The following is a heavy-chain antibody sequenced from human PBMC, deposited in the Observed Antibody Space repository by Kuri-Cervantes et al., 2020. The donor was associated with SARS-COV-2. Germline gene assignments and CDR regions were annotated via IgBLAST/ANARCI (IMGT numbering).Heavy chain of an antibody. CDR3: ARDFSGGQLLSGWSRQTYYYYYYMDV. CDR2: INPNSGGT. D-gene: IGHD2-2*01. V-gene: IGHV1-2*02. J-gene: IGHJ6*03. Sequence: ASVKVSCKASGYTFTGYYMHWVRQAPGQGLEWMGWINPNSGGTNYAQKFQGRVTMTRDTSISIAYMELSSLRSEDTAVYYCARDFSGGQLLSGWSRQTYYYYYYMDVWGKGTTVTVSS. CDR1: GYTFTGYY.